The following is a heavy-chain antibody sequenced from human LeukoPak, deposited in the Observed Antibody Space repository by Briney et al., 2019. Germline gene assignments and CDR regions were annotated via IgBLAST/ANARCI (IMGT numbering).Heavy chain of an antibody. CDR3: AKDSSSWSYWYFDL. J-gene: IGHJ2*01. D-gene: IGHD6-13*01. V-gene: IGHV3-23*01. CDR2: ISGSGGST. CDR1: GFTFSSYA. Sequence: GGSMRLSCAASGFTFSSYAMSWVRQAPGKGLEWVSAISGSGGSTYYADSVKGRFTISRDNSKNTLYLQMNSLRAEDTAVYYCAKDSSSWSYWYFDLWGRGTLVTVSS.